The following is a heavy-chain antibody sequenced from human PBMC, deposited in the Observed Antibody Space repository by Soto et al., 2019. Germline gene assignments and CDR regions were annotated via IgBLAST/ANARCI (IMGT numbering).Heavy chain of an antibody. CDR2: ISYDGSNK. V-gene: IGHV3-30-3*01. J-gene: IGHJ6*04. Sequence: QVQLVESRGGVVQPGRSLRLSCAASGFTFSRYAMHGFRQAPGKGLDWVAVISYDGSNKYYADYVKGRFTISRDNSKNTLYLQMNSLRAEDTAVYYCARDRTDDDSNTGGLVGGMDVWCKGTTVTVSS. D-gene: IGHD4-4*01. CDR1: GFTFSRYA. CDR3: ARDRTDDDSNTGGLVGGMDV.